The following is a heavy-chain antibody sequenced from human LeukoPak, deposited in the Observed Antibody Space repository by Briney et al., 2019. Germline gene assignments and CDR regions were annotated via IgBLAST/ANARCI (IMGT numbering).Heavy chain of an antibody. J-gene: IGHJ4*02. D-gene: IGHD1-26*01. CDR3: ARGGGSGSYYLFDY. V-gene: IGHV3-21*01. CDR1: GFTLSSYE. Sequence: GGSLRLSCTASGFTLSSYEMSWIRQAPGKGLEWVSSISSSSSYIYYADSVKGRFTISRDNAKNSLYLQMNSLRAEDTAVYYCARGGGSGSYYLFDYWGQGALVTVSS. CDR2: ISSSSSYI.